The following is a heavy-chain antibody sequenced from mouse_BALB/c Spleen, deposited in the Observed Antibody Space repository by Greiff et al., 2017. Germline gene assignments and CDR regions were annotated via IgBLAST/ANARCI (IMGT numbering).Heavy chain of an antibody. CDR2: INPSNGGT. Sequence: VQLQQSGAELVKPGASVKLSCKASGYTFTSYYMYWVKQRPGQGLEWIGEINPSNGGTNFNEKFKSKATLTVDKSSSTAYMQLSSLTSEDSAVYYCTKGVYYYGSSRDYYAMDDWGQGTSVTVSS. V-gene: IGHV1S81*02. CDR3: TKGVYYYGSSRDYYAMDD. J-gene: IGHJ4*01. CDR1: GYTFTSYY. D-gene: IGHD1-1*01.